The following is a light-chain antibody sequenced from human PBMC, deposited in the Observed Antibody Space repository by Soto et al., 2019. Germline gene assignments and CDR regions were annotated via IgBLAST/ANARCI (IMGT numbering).Light chain of an antibody. Sequence: AIQLTQSPSSLSASVGDRFTITSRASQAINSALVWYQQKPGKPPNLLVYDASSLERGVPSRFSGSGSGTDFTLTISSLQPEDIATYYCQQHNSFPFTFGGGAKVEIK. CDR3: QQHNSFPFT. J-gene: IGKJ4*01. CDR1: QAINSA. CDR2: DAS. V-gene: IGKV1-13*02.